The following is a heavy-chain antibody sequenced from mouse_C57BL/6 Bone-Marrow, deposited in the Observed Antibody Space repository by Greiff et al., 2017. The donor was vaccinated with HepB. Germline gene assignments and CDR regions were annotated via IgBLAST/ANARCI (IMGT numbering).Heavy chain of an antibody. J-gene: IGHJ2*01. V-gene: IGHV14-4*01. CDR1: GFNFKDDY. Sequence: EVQLQQSGAELVRPGASVKLSCTASGFNFKDDYMHWVKQRPEQGLEWIGWIDPENGDTEYASKFQGKATITADTSSNTAYLQLSSLTSEDTAVYYCTTNVGVFFDYWGQGNTLTVSS. CDR2: IDPENGDT. CDR3: TTNVGVFFDY.